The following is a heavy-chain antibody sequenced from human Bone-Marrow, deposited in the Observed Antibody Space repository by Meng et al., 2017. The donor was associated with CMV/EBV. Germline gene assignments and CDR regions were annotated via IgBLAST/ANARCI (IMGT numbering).Heavy chain of an antibody. CDR3: AKYYDFWSGYSLDPPYTAHLDY. CDR1: GFTFNTYA. J-gene: IGHJ4*02. CDR2: ISGGGDNT. D-gene: IGHD3-3*01. Sequence: GGSLRLSCAASGFTFNTYAMTWVRQAPGKGLEWVSAISGGGDNTYYVDSVKGRFTISRDNSKNTLYLQMNSLRAEDTALYYCAKYYDFWSGYSLDPPYTAHLDYWGQGTLVTFSS. V-gene: IGHV3-23*01.